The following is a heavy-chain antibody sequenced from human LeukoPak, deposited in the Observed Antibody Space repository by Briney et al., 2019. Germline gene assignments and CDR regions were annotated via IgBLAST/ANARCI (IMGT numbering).Heavy chain of an antibody. CDR3: AKLDDSTSRRPESDAFDI. CDR2: IYSSGDT. V-gene: IGHV3-66*02. J-gene: IGHJ3*02. CDR1: GFTVSNNY. D-gene: IGHD6-6*01. Sequence: GGSLRLSCAASGFTVSNNYMSWVRQAPGKGLEWVSVIYSSGDTYYADSVKGRFTISRDNSKNTLYLQMNSLRAEDTAMYYCAKLDDSTSRRPESDAFDIWGQGTMVTVSS.